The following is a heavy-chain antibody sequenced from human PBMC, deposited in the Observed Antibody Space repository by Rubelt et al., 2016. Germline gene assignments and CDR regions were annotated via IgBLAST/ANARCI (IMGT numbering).Heavy chain of an antibody. CDR2: INHSGSP. V-gene: IGHV4-39*07. CDR1: GGSISSSSYY. CDR3: ARGRMGFHYYYYGMDV. J-gene: IGHJ6*02. D-gene: IGHD1-26*01. Sequence: QLQLQESGPGLVKPSETPSLTCTVSGGSISSSSYYWGWIRQPPGKGLEWIGEINHSGSPNYNPSLKSQVTISVDTSKIQFSLKLSSVTAADTAVYYCARGRMGFHYYYYGMDVWGQGTTVTVSS.